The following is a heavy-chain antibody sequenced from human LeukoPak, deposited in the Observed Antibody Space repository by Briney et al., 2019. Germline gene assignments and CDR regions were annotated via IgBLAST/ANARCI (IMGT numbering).Heavy chain of an antibody. CDR1: GFTFSSYA. CDR2: ISGSGGST. Sequence: GRSLRLSCAASGFTFSSYAMSWVRQAPGKGLEWVSAISGSGGSTYYADSVKGRVTISRDNSKNTLYLQMNSLRAEDTAVYYCAKDLSSSWNYFDYWGQGTLVTVSS. CDR3: AKDLSSSWNYFDY. D-gene: IGHD6-13*01. V-gene: IGHV3-23*01. J-gene: IGHJ4*02.